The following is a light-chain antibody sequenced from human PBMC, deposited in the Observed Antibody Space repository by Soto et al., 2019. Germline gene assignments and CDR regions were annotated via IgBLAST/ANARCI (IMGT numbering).Light chain of an antibody. V-gene: IGKV1-33*01. CDR3: QKYDNLTIT. J-gene: IGKJ5*01. CDR2: DAS. Sequence: DIQMTQSPSALSASVGDRVTITCQASQNINNYLNWYQQKPGRAPKILIYDASNLETGVQSRFSGSGSGTDFTFTIRSLKPEDIATYYCQKYDNLTITLGKGTQLEIK. CDR1: QNINNY.